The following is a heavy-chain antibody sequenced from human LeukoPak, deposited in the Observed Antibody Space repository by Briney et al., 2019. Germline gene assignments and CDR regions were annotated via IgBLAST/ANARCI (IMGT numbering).Heavy chain of an antibody. CDR1: GYTFTGYY. Sequence: ASVKVSRKASGYTFTGYYMHWVRQAPGQGLEWMGWINPNSGGTNYAQKFQGRVTMTRDTSINTAYMELSRLRSDDTAVYYCAGQYCSGGSCYPGYYYYYGMDVWGQGTTVTVSS. V-gene: IGHV1-2*02. J-gene: IGHJ6*02. CDR2: INPNSGGT. CDR3: AGQYCSGGSCYPGYYYYYGMDV. D-gene: IGHD2-15*01.